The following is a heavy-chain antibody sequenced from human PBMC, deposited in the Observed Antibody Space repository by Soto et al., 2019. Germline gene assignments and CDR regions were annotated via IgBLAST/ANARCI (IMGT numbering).Heavy chain of an antibody. D-gene: IGHD3-10*01. V-gene: IGHV3-30-3*01. CDR2: VSYDGSNK. J-gene: IGHJ4*02. CDR3: VRGLGSSARGFDY. CDR1: GFTFINYS. Sequence: QVQLVESGGGVVQPGRSLRLSCTASGFTFINYSLHWVRQAPGKGLEWVAIVSYDGSNKHYADSVKGRFTISRDNSKNTLYLQMDSLRNEDTAVYYCVRGLGSSARGFDYWGQGTLVTVSS.